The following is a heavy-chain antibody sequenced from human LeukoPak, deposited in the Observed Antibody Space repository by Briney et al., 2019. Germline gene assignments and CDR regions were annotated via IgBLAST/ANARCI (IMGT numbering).Heavy chain of an antibody. Sequence: SETLSLTCTVSGASISDYYWSWIRQSPGKGLEWFGCIYYTGSTKYNPSLESRVTISIDTSKNHLYLKLSSVTAADTAMYYCARHSRAYSSTSGTFEYWGQGTLVTVSS. D-gene: IGHD2-2*01. CDR2: IYYTGST. J-gene: IGHJ4*02. CDR1: GASISDYY. CDR3: ARHSRAYSSTSGTFEY. V-gene: IGHV4-59*08.